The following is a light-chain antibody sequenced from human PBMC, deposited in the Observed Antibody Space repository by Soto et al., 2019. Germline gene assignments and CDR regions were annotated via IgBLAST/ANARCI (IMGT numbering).Light chain of an antibody. Sequence: DIVLTQSPATLSVSPGDRVTLSCRASESLFGFLAWYQQKPGQAPRLLMYGVYTRATGIPARFSGGGSATDFSLTISSLQSEDSAFYFCQSYNDWPVASGLGTRLEI. J-gene: IGKJ2*01. CDR1: ESLFGF. CDR2: GVY. CDR3: QSYNDWPVA. V-gene: IGKV3-15*01.